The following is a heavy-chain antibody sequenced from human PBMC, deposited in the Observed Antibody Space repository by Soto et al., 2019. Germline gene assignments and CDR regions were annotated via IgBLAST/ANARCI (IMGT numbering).Heavy chain of an antibody. CDR2: ISGGGGQT. CDR1: GFTFSSYS. CDR3: AKEGSPPFFQH. D-gene: IGHD3-10*01. V-gene: IGHV3-23*01. J-gene: IGHJ1*01. Sequence: GGSLRLSCAASGFTFSSYSMNWVRQAPGKGPEWVSAISGGGGQTYYLESVKGRFTISRDNSKNTVSLLLSSLRADDTAVYYCAKEGSPPFFQHWGQGTLVTVSS.